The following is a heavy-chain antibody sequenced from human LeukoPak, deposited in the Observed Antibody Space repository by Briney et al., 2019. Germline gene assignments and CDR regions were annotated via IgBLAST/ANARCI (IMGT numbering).Heavy chain of an antibody. J-gene: IGHJ6*02. V-gene: IGHV4-59*11. CDR2: VYYSGST. CDR1: GGSINTHY. CDR3: ARIRSEYYYYDMDV. D-gene: IGHD3-3*01. Sequence: SETLSLTCSVSGGSINTHYWSWIRQSPGKGLEWIGYVYYSGSTNYNPSLKSRVTISLDTSKIQFSLRLSSVTAADTAMYYCARIRSEYYYYDMDVWGQGTTVIVSS.